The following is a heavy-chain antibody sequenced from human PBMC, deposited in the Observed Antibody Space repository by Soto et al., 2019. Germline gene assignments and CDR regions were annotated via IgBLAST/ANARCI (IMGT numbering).Heavy chain of an antibody. D-gene: IGHD4-17*01. V-gene: IGHV1-18*01. J-gene: IGHJ6*02. Sequence: ASVKVSCKASGYTFTSYGISWVRQAPGQGLEWMGWIGAYNGNTNYAQKLQGRVTMTTDTSTSTAYMELRSLRSDDTAVYYCARDNTRGYGDYFNYYYYYGMDVWGQGTTVTVSS. CDR2: IGAYNGNT. CDR3: ARDNTRGYGDYFNYYYYYGMDV. CDR1: GYTFTSYG.